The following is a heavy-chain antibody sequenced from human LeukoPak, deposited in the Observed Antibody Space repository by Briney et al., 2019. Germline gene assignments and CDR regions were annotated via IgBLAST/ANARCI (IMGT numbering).Heavy chain of an antibody. CDR2: FDPEDGET. CDR1: GYTLTELS. Sequence: ASVKVSCKVSGYTLTELSMHWVRQAPGKGLEWMGGFDPEDGETIYAQKLQGRVTMTEDTSTDTAYMELSSLRSEDTAVYYCATEYSSGWTWYNWFDPWGQGTLVTVSS. V-gene: IGHV1-24*01. CDR3: ATEYSSGWTWYNWFDP. D-gene: IGHD6-19*01. J-gene: IGHJ5*02.